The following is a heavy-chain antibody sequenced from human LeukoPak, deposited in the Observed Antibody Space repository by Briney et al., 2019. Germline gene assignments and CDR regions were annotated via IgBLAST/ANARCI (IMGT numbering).Heavy chain of an antibody. CDR2: INHSGST. CDR3: ARDSRYSSGWYRNDAFDI. D-gene: IGHD6-19*01. Sequence: PSETLSLTCAVYGGSFSGYYWGWIRQPPGKGLEWIGEINHSGSTNYNPSLKSRVTISVDTSKNQFSLKLSSVTAADTAVYYCARDSRYSSGWYRNDAFDIWGQGTMVTVSS. J-gene: IGHJ3*02. CDR1: GGSFSGYY. V-gene: IGHV4-34*01.